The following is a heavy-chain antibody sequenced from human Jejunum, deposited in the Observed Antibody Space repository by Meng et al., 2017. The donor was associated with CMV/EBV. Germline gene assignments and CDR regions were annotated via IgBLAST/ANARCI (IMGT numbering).Heavy chain of an antibody. D-gene: IGHD3-22*01. Sequence: HLPPQDAGPGPGNPSATLALICSLSGDSISSGSYYWAWIRQPPGKGLEWIGSIYYSGSTYRNPSLKSRVTISVDTSKNQFSLKLSSVTAADTAIYYCARDLAPLYDSSGFSLGQGTLVTVSS. J-gene: IGHJ5*02. CDR2: IYYSGST. CDR3: ARDLAPLYDSSGFS. V-gene: IGHV4-39*07. CDR1: GDSISSGSYY.